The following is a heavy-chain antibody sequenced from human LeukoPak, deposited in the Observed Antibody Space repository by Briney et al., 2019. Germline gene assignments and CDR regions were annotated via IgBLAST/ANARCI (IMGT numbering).Heavy chain of an antibody. CDR1: GFTFSFYG. J-gene: IGHJ3*02. Sequence: PGGSLRLSCAASGFTFSFYGMHWVRQVPGKGLEWVAFIRYDGTSKYYADSVQGRFTISRDNAKNTLYLQMNSLRVEDTAVYYCASGIGVGDSFDIWGQGTMVTVSS. CDR2: IRYDGTSK. V-gene: IGHV3-30*02. CDR3: ASGIGVGDSFDI. D-gene: IGHD3-3*01.